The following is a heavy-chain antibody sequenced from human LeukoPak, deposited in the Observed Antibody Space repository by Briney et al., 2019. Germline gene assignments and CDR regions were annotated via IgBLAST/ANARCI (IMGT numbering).Heavy chain of an antibody. CDR1: GFTFSNYA. CDR2: ISYDGSNK. Sequence: GRSRRLSCAASGFTFSNYAMHWVRQAPGKGLEWAAGISYDGSNKYYADSVKGRFTISRDNSKNTLYLQMNSLRAEDTAVYFCAKDNYGLDYWGQGTLVSVPS. CDR3: AKDNYGLDY. D-gene: IGHD3-10*01. J-gene: IGHJ4*02. V-gene: IGHV3-30-3*01.